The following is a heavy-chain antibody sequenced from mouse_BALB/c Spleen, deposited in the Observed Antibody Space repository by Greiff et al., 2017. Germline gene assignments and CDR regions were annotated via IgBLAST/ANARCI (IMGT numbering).Heavy chain of an antibody. CDR3: ARNSSWDGGAWFAY. Sequence: QVQLQQSGPGLVAPSQSLSITCTVSGFSLTSYGVHWVRQPPGKGLEWLGMIWGGGSTDYNSALKSRLSISKDNSKSQVFLKMNSLQTDDTAMYYCARNSSWDGGAWFAYWGQGTLVTVSA. CDR2: IWGGGST. V-gene: IGHV2-6-4*01. J-gene: IGHJ3*01. CDR1: GFSLTSYG. D-gene: IGHD4-1*01.